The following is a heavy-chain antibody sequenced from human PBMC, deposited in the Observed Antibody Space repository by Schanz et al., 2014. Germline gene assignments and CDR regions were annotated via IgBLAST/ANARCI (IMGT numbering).Heavy chain of an antibody. CDR2: IYINSGST. V-gene: IGHV3-53*01. J-gene: IGHJ3*01. Sequence: PLVEFGGGLVQPGGSLRLSCEASGFSVSTNYMSWVRQAPGKGLEWVSSIYINSGSTNYADSVKGRFIISRDSSKNTLFLQMNSLRAEDTAVYFCARDEGRDGYNLAFDVWGQGTLVTVSS. CDR1: GFSVSTNY. CDR3: ARDEGRDGYNLAFDV. D-gene: IGHD5-12*01.